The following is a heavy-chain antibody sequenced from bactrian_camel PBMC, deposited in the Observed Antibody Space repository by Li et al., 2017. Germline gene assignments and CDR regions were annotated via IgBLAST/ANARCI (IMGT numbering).Heavy chain of an antibody. J-gene: IGHJ6*01. V-gene: IGHV3S40*01. CDR3: GKRYSSDYDDDFGY. D-gene: IGHD4*01. CDR1: GFTFSSYD. CDR2: INTGGGAT. Sequence: VQLVESGGGLVQPGGSLRLSCAASGFTFSSYDMIWVRQAPGKGLEWVSCINTGGGATYYADSVKGRFTISRDNAKNTAYLQMNSLKTEDTAVYYCGKRYSSDYDDDFGYWGQGTQVTVS.